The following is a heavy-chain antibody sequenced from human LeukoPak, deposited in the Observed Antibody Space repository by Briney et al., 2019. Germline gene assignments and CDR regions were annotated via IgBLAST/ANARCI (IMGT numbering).Heavy chain of an antibody. Sequence: SVKVSCKASGGTFSSYAISWVRQAPGQGLEWMGGIIPIFGTANYAQKFQGRVTITTDESTSTAYMELNSLRSEDTAVYYCARVAGRDGYNYFDYRGQGTLVTVSS. J-gene: IGHJ4*02. V-gene: IGHV1-69*05. CDR2: IIPIFGTA. CDR1: GGTFSSYA. CDR3: ARVAGRDGYNYFDY. D-gene: IGHD5-24*01.